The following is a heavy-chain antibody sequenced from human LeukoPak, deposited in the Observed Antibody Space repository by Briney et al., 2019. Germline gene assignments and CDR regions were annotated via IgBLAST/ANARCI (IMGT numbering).Heavy chain of an antibody. J-gene: IGHJ4*02. V-gene: IGHV3-23*01. Sequence: PGGSLRLSCAASGFTFSSYGMSWVRQAPGKGLEWVSAMSGSGITTYYADSVKGRFTISRDNSKNTLYLQMNSLRAEDTAVYYCAKDGESGIDYWGQGTLVTVSS. CDR1: GFTFSSYG. CDR3: AKDGESGIDY. D-gene: IGHD3-10*01. CDR2: MSGSGITT.